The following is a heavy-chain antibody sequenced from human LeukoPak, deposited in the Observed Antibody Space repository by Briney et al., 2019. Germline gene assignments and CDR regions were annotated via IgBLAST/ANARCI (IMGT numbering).Heavy chain of an antibody. D-gene: IGHD3-9*01. CDR3: ARGYDILTGWFDP. CDR2: IYSGGST. J-gene: IGHJ5*02. V-gene: IGHV3-66*01. Sequence: QSGGSLRLSCAASGFTVSSNYMSWVRQAPGKGLEWVSVIYSGGSTYYADSVKGRFTISRDNSKNTLYLQMNSLRAEDTAVYYCARGYDILTGWFDPWGQGTLVTVSS. CDR1: GFTVSSNY.